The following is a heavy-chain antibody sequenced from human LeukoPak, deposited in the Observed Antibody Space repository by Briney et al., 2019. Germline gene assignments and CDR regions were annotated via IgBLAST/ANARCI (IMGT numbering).Heavy chain of an antibody. CDR2: INPNSGGT. V-gene: IGHV1-2*02. CDR3: ARQENGGTDS. CDR1: GYTFTDYY. D-gene: IGHD3-16*01. J-gene: IGHJ5*02. Sequence: ASVKVSCKTSGYTFTDYYLDWVRQAPGQGLEWMGWINPNSGGTNYAQKFQGRVSMTRDTSISTAYMELTRLTSDDTAVYYCARQENGGTDSWGQGTLVTVSS.